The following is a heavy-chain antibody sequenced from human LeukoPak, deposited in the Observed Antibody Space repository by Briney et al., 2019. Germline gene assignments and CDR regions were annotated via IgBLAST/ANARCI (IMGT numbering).Heavy chain of an antibody. J-gene: IGHJ4*02. V-gene: IGHV1-2*06. CDR1: GYTFTGYY. D-gene: IGHD6-19*01. Sequence: ASVKVSCKASGYTFTGYYMHWVRQAPGQGLEWMGRINPNSGGTNYAQKFQGRVTMTRDTSISTAYMELSRLRSDDTAVYYCVRDPSGQPMYYFDYWGQGTLVTVSS. CDR2: INPNSGGT. CDR3: VRDPSGQPMYYFDY.